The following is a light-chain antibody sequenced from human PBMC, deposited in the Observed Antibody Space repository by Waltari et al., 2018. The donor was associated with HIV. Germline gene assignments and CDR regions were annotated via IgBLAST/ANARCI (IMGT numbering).Light chain of an antibody. CDR2: WAS. Sequence: DILMTQSPDSLAVSLGERATINCKSSRRSLYPSNNKNYLAWYQQTPGKPPQLLIYWASILKSGVPDRFSGSWSGTDFTLAISSLQAEDVAVYYCQQYFTNARTFGQGTKVEIK. J-gene: IGKJ1*01. CDR1: RRSLYPSNNKNY. V-gene: IGKV4-1*01. CDR3: QQYFTNART.